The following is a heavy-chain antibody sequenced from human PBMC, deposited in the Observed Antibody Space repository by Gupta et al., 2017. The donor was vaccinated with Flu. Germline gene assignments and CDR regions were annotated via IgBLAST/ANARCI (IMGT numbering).Heavy chain of an antibody. CDR3: ARHRIRECDIYLDD. CDR2: IHDSGGTI. J-gene: IGHJ4*02. V-gene: IGHV3-11*01. D-gene: IGHD2-21*01. Sequence: GFTFSDENVNWIRQAPGEGREWIADIHDSGGTIYYADAGRGRFTISRDNADNSGDVRMNSLRAEETALYYCARHRIRECDIYLDDWGQGTLVTVSS. CDR1: GFTFSDEN.